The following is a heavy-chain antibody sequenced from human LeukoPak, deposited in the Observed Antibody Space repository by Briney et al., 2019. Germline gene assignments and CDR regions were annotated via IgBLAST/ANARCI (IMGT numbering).Heavy chain of an antibody. Sequence: PGGSLRLSCTASGFTFSSYAMHWVRQAPGKGLEWVAFIRYDGTNKYYADSVKGRLTISRDNSKNTLYLQMNSLRAEDTAVYYCAKPSVVVVAATGYYFDYWGQGTLVTVSS. CDR2: IRYDGTNK. D-gene: IGHD2-15*01. CDR1: GFTFSSYA. V-gene: IGHV3-30*02. CDR3: AKPSVVVVAATGYYFDY. J-gene: IGHJ4*02.